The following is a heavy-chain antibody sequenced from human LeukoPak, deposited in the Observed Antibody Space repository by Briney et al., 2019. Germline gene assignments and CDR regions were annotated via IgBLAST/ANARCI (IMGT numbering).Heavy chain of an antibody. CDR3: AKAQGGATFEHFDY. D-gene: IGHD1-26*01. CDR2: ISGSGGST. Sequence: GGSLRLSCAASGFTFSSYAMSWVRQAPGKGLEWVPAISGSGGSTYYADSVKGRFTISRDNSKNTLYLQMNSLRAEDTAVYYCAKAQGGATFEHFDYWGQGTLVTVSS. V-gene: IGHV3-23*01. J-gene: IGHJ4*02. CDR1: GFTFSSYA.